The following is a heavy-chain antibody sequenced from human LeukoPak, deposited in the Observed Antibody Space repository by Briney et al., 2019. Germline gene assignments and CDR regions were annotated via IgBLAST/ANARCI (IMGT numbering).Heavy chain of an antibody. V-gene: IGHV3-64*01. CDR2: ISSNGGST. D-gene: IGHD3-9*01. J-gene: IGHJ5*02. CDR3: ASMYYDILTGYLP. Sequence: PGGSLRLSCAASGFTFSSYAMHWVRQAPGKGLEYVSAISSNGGSTYYANSVKGRFTISRDNSKNTLYLQMGSLRAEDMAVYYCASMYYDILTGYLPWGQGTLVTVSS. CDR1: GFTFSSYA.